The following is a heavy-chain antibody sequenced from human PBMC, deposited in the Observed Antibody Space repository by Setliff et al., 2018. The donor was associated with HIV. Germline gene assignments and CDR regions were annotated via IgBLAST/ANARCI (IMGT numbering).Heavy chain of an antibody. CDR1: GDSISSYY. CDR3: IIAYSSGWLAPMGFDS. CDR2: IYTSGIT. V-gene: IGHV4-4*08. J-gene: IGHJ4*02. Sequence: NPSETLSLTCTVSGDSISSYYWSWIRQPPGKGLEWIGYIYTSGITDYNPSLKSRVTISGDTSKNQFSLKLSSVTAADTAVYYCIIAYSSGWLAPMGFDSWGQGTLVTVSS. D-gene: IGHD6-19*01.